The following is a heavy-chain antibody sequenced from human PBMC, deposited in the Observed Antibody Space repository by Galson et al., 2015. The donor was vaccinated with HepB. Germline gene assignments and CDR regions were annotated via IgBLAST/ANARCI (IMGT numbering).Heavy chain of an antibody. CDR1: GYTLTELS. Sequence: SVKVSCKVSGYTLTELSMHWVRQAPGKGLEWMGGFDPEDGETIYAQKFQGRVTMTEDTSTDTAYMELSSLRSEDTAVYYCATSFRIVGATRAFDIWGQGTMVTVSS. CDR2: FDPEDGET. CDR3: ATSFRIVGATRAFDI. D-gene: IGHD1-26*01. V-gene: IGHV1-24*01. J-gene: IGHJ3*02.